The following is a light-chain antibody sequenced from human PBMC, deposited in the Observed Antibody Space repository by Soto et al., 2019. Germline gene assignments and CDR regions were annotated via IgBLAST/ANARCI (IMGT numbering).Light chain of an antibody. J-gene: IGKJ1*01. Sequence: EIVLTQSPATLSSFPGDRVTLSCRARQYINTRLAWYQHRPCQAPRLLIYQNSIRAAGIPASFSASGTGTDFTLTISDVQPEDFAVYYCHQRQSWPRTFGQGTKVDI. V-gene: IGKV3-11*01. CDR2: QNS. CDR3: HQRQSWPRT. CDR1: QYINTR.